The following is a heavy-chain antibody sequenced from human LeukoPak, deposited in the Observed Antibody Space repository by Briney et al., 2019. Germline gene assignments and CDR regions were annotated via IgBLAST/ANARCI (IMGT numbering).Heavy chain of an antibody. CDR2: INPNSGGT. CDR3: ARGYDSSGYYSRPFDY. J-gene: IGHJ4*02. Sequence: ASVKVSCKASGYTFTGYYMHWVRQAPGQGLEWMGWINPNSGGTNYAQKFQGRVTMTRDTSISTAYMELSRLRSDDTAVYYCARGYDSSGYYSRPFDYWGQGTLVNVSS. CDR1: GYTFTGYY. V-gene: IGHV1-2*02. D-gene: IGHD3-22*01.